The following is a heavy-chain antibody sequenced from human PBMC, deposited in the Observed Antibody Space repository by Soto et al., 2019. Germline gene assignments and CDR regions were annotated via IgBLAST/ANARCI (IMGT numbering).Heavy chain of an antibody. Sequence: GASVKVSCKASGYTFTGYYMYWVRQAPGQGLEWMGWINPNSGGTNYAQKFQGRVTMTRDTSISTAYMELSRLRSDDTAVYYCARERSGWNYYYYYGMDVWGQGTTVTVSS. CDR2: INPNSGGT. V-gene: IGHV1-2*02. D-gene: IGHD6-19*01. CDR3: ARERSGWNYYYYYGMDV. J-gene: IGHJ6*02. CDR1: GYTFTGYY.